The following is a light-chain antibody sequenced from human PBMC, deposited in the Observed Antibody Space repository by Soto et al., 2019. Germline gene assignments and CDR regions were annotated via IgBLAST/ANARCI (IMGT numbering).Light chain of an antibody. CDR3: NSYTTSSTLV. Sequence: QPVLTQPASVSGSPGQSITISCTGTSSDVGGYNFVSWYQQHPGKAPKLMIYEVTSRPSGVSNRFSGSKSGNTASLTISGLQAEDEDDYYCNSYTTSSTLVFGTGTKLTVL. V-gene: IGLV2-14*03. CDR1: SSDVGGYNF. J-gene: IGLJ1*01. CDR2: EVT.